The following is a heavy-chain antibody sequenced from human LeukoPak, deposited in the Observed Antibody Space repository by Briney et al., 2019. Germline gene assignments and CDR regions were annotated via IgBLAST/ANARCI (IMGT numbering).Heavy chain of an antibody. CDR3: ARVGITLFGVVIL. CDR1: GFIVSSNY. Sequence: GGSLRLSCAASGFIVSSNYMSWVRQAPGKGLEWVSILYSGGNTYYADSVKGRFIISRDNSNNTLYLQMHSLRTEDTAVYYCARVGITLFGVVILWGQGTLVTVSS. J-gene: IGHJ4*02. V-gene: IGHV3-53*01. CDR2: LYSGGNT. D-gene: IGHD3-3*01.